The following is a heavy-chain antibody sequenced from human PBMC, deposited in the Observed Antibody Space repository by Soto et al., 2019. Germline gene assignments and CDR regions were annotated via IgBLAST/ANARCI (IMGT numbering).Heavy chain of an antibody. CDR2: IRSKANSYAA. CDR3: TRSFSYYYYYGMDV. CDR1: GFTFSGSA. J-gene: IGHJ6*02. Sequence: GGSLRLSCAASGFTFSGSAMHWVRQASGKGLEWVGRIRSKANSYAAACAASVKGRFTISRDDSKNTAYLQMNSLKTEDTAVYYCTRSFSYYYYYGMDVWGQGTTVTVSS. D-gene: IGHD3-3*01. V-gene: IGHV3-73*01.